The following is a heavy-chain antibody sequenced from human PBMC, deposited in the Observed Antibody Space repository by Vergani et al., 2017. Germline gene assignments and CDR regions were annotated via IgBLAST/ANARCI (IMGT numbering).Heavy chain of an antibody. CDR2: IIPILGIA. J-gene: IGHJ5*02. Sequence: QVQLVQSGAEVKKPGSSVKVSCKASGGTFSSYAIRWVRQAPGQGLEWMGRIIPILGIANYAQKFQGRVTITADKSTSTAYMELSSLRSEATAVYYCARSVCSGWYSGKGWFDPWGQGTLVTVSS. CDR3: ARSVCSGWYSGKGWFDP. CDR1: GGTFSSYA. D-gene: IGHD6-19*01. V-gene: IGHV1-69*04.